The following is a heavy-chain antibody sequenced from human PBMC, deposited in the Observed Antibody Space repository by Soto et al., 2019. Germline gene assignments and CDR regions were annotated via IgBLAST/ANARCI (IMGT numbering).Heavy chain of an antibody. D-gene: IGHD1-26*01. CDR3: ARDPSRGSDWARYLDL. CDR1: GFSFSNYA. V-gene: IGHV3-48*01. J-gene: IGHJ2*01. CDR2: ISGSSSNI. Sequence: GGSLRLSCAASGFSFSNYAMDWVRQAPGKGLEWVSYISGSSSNIRYADSAKGRFTISRDNAKSSVYLQMNSLRADDTAVYYCARDPSRGSDWARYLDLWGRGTLVTVSS.